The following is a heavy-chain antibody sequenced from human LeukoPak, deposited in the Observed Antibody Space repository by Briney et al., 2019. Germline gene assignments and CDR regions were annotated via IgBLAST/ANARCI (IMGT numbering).Heavy chain of an antibody. Sequence: SETLSLTCAVSGASISGSGYYWGWIRQPPGKGLEWIGSIYYSGSTYYNPSLKSRVTISVDTSKNQFSLKLSSVTAADTAVYYCARAGDDINATFDYWGQGTLVTVSS. D-gene: IGHD3-9*01. CDR1: GASISGSGYY. J-gene: IGHJ4*02. V-gene: IGHV4-39*07. CDR3: ARAGDDINATFDY. CDR2: IYYSGST.